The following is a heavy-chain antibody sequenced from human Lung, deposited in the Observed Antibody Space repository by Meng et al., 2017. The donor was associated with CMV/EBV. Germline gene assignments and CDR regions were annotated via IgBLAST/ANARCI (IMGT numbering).Heavy chain of an antibody. CDR3: AKDLGRDASYEFWSGHPPPGFDY. CDR1: GFTFSSYG. Sequence: GESLKISCAASGFTFSSYGMHWVRQAPGKGLEWVAFIRYDGSNKYYADSVKGRFTISRDNSKNTLYLQMNSLRAEDTAVYYCAKDLGRDASYEFWSGHPPPGFDYWGQGTLVTVSS. D-gene: IGHD3-3*01. V-gene: IGHV3-30*02. J-gene: IGHJ4*02. CDR2: IRYDGSNK.